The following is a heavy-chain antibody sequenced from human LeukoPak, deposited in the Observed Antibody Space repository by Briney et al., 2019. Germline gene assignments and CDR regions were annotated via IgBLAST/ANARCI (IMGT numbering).Heavy chain of an antibody. V-gene: IGHV3-64D*06. D-gene: IGHD5-12*01. J-gene: IGHJ4*02. CDR1: GITFSYCA. CDR2: ITSSGGST. Sequence: QPGGSLRLSCSASGITFSYCAMHWVRQAPGKGLEYVSGITSSGGSTYYTDSVKGRFTISRDNSNNTLYLQMSSLRAEDTAVYYCVKGDYSGYTFPAFDYWGQGTLVSVSS. CDR3: VKGDYSGYTFPAFDY.